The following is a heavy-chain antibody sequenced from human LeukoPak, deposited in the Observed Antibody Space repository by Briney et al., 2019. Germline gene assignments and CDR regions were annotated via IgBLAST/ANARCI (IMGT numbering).Heavy chain of an antibody. CDR2: IYYSGST. CDR1: GYSISSGYY. V-gene: IGHV4-38-2*02. Sequence: SETLSLTCTVSGYSISSGYYWGWIRQPPGKGLEWIGSIYYSGSTYYNPSLKSRVTISVDTSKNQFSLKLSSVTAADTAVYYCARGGWVRLGFDYWGRGILVTVSS. J-gene: IGHJ4*02. CDR3: ARGGWVRLGFDY. D-gene: IGHD5-12*01.